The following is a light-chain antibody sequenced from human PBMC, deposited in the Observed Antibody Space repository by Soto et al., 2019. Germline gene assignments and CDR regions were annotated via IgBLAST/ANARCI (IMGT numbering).Light chain of an antibody. V-gene: IGKV3-11*01. J-gene: IGKJ5*01. CDR1: QSVSVF. CDR3: QHYDDLPIT. CDR2: DAS. Sequence: EIVLTQSPATLSLSPGERATLSCRASQSVSVFLAWYQQKPGQAPRLLIFDASNRATGIPARFSGSGSGTDFTFTISSLQPEDMGTYYCQHYDDLPITSGQGTRLEI.